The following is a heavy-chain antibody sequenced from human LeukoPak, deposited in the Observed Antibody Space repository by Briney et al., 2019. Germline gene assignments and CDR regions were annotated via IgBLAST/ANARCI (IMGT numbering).Heavy chain of an antibody. V-gene: IGHV1-46*01. Sequence: GASVTVSCKASGYTFTSYYMHWVRQAPGQGLEWMGIINPSGGSTSYAQKFQGRVTMTRDMSTSTVYMELSSLRSEDTAVYYCARGPPYSGSYHTPDYWGQGTLVTVSS. CDR2: INPSGGST. CDR3: ARGPPYSGSYHTPDY. J-gene: IGHJ4*02. CDR1: GYTFTSYY. D-gene: IGHD1-26*01.